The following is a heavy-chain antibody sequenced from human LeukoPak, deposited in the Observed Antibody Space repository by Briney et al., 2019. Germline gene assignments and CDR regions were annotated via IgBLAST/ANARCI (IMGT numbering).Heavy chain of an antibody. J-gene: IGHJ3*02. CDR2: ISYDGSNK. Sequence: GGSLRLSCVASVFTLRNYGMHWVRQPPGKGLDWVAVISYDGSNKYYADSVKCRYTISRDNTKSTLYLKMNSLRAEDTAVYYWTKVGEEDADYGGNTDAFDIWGQGTMVTVSS. CDR1: VFTLRNYG. CDR3: TKVGEEDADYGGNTDAFDI. V-gene: IGHV3-30*18. D-gene: IGHD4-23*01.